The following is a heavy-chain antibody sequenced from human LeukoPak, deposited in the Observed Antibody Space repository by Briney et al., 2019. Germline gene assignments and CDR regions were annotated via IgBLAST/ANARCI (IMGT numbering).Heavy chain of an antibody. D-gene: IGHD2-15*01. CDR2: IKQDGSEK. Sequence: GGSLRLSCAASGLTFSSYWMSWVRQAPGKGLEWVANIKQDGSEKYYVDSVKGRFTISRDTAKNSLFLQMNSLRAEDTAVYYCARDRSVGYCSGGSCYYFDYWGQGTLVTVSS. CDR3: ARDRSVGYCSGGSCYYFDY. V-gene: IGHV3-7*05. J-gene: IGHJ4*02. CDR1: GLTFSSYW.